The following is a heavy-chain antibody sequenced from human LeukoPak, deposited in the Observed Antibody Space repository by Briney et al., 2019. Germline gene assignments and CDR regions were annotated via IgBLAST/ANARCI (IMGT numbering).Heavy chain of an antibody. V-gene: IGHV1-58*02. CDR2: IVVGSGNT. CDR3: AGSLGYCTSNVCYLKY. Sequence: SVKVSCKASGFTFTSSAMQWVRQARGQRLEWIGWIVVGSGNTNYAQKFQERVTITRDMSTSTAYMELSSLRSDDTAVYYCAGSLGYCTSNVCYLKYWGQGTLVTVSS. D-gene: IGHD2-8*01. CDR1: GFTFTSSA. J-gene: IGHJ4*02.